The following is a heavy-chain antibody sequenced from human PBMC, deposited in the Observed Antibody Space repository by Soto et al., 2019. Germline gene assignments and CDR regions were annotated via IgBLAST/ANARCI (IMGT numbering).Heavy chain of an antibody. J-gene: IGHJ5*02. V-gene: IGHV3-23*01. CDR3: AESPRIMVVVTWFDP. D-gene: IGHD3-22*01. Sequence: PGGSLRITCAASGFTFSSYSMNWVRQAPGKGLEWVSAISGSGGSTYYADSVKGRFTISRDNSKNTLYLQMNSLRAEDTVVYYFAESPRIMVVVTWFDPWGQGTLVTVSS. CDR1: GFTFSSYS. CDR2: ISGSGGST.